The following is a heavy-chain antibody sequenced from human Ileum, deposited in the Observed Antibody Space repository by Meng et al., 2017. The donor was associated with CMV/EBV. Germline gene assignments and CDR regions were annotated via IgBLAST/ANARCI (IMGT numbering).Heavy chain of an antibody. V-gene: IGHV3-13*03. J-gene: IGHJ4*02. CDR3: AKGLLRATAPFDF. D-gene: IGHD5-12*01. CDR1: KITFSRFD. CDR2: IASAGDI. Sequence: GGSLRLSCAACKITFSRFDMHWVRQPTGEGLECVSLIASAGDIYYPVSVKGQVTISRENAKNSLLLQMNSLRAGDTAVYDCAKGLLRATAPFDFWGQGALVTVSS.